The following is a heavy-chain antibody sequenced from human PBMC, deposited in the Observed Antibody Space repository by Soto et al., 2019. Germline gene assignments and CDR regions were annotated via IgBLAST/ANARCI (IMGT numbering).Heavy chain of an antibody. CDR3: AKDFSRAYYGSGPPGWFDP. CDR2: FSGSGGST. J-gene: IGHJ5*02. CDR1: GFTLSSYG. V-gene: IGHV3-23*01. Sequence: PGGSLRLSCAASGFTLSSYGMHWVRQAPGKGLEWFSAFSGSGGSTYYADSVKGRFTISRDNSKNTLYLQMNSLRAEDTAVYYCAKDFSRAYYGSGPPGWFDPWGQGTLVTVSS. D-gene: IGHD3-10*01.